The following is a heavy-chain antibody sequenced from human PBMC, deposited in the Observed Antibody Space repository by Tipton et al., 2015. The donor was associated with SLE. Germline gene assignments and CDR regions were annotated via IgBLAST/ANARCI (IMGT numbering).Heavy chain of an antibody. V-gene: IGHV3-7*01. CDR1: GFTFSSYW. CDR2: IKQDGSDK. J-gene: IGHJ4*02. Sequence: SLRLSCAAFGFTFSSYWMHWVRQVPGKGLEWVANIKQDGSDKNYVDSVKGRFTISRDNTKNSVYLQMNSLRGEDTAVYYCARAIGAADGYWGQGTLVTVSS. CDR3: ARAIGAADGY. D-gene: IGHD6-25*01.